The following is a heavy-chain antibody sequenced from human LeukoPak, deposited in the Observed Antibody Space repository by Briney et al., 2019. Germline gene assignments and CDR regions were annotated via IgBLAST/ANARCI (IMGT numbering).Heavy chain of an antibody. CDR3: ARDRKWSVLYYFDY. V-gene: IGHV3-30-3*01. CDR1: GFTFSSYA. CDR2: ITYDGSNK. J-gene: IGHJ4*02. Sequence: GRSLRLSCAASGFTFSSYAMHWVRQAPGKGLEWVAVITYDGSNKYYADSVKARFTISRDNSKNTPYLQMNSLRAEDTAVYYCARDRKWSVLYYFDYWGQGTLVTVSS. D-gene: IGHD2-15*01.